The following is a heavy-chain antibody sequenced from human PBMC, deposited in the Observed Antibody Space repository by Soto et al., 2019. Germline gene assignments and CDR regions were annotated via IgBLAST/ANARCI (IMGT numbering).Heavy chain of an antibody. CDR1: GGSFSGYY. D-gene: IGHD3-16*02. CDR2: INHRGST. Sequence: SETLSLTCAVYGGSFSGYYWSWIRQPPGKGLEWIGRINHRGSTNYNPSLKSRVTISRDNSKNTLYLQMNSLRAEDTAVYYCAKWGSYRSASLDYWGQGTQVTVSS. V-gene: IGHV4-34*10. J-gene: IGHJ4*02. CDR3: AKWGSYRSASLDY.